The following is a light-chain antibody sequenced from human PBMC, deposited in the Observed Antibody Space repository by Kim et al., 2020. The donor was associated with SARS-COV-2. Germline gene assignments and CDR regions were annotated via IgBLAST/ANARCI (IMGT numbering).Light chain of an antibody. J-gene: IGLJ2*01. CDR2: GKN. V-gene: IGLV3-19*01. CDR3: NSRDSSGNHHVV. Sequence: SSELTQDSAVYVALGQTVRITCQGDSLRSYYASWYQQKPGQAPVLVIYGKNNRHSGIPERFSGSSSGNTASLTITGAQAEDEADYYCNSRDSSGNHHVVF. CDR1: SLRSYY.